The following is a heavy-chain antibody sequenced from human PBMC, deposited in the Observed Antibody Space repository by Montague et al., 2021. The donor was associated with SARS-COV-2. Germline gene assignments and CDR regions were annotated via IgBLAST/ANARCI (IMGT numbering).Heavy chain of an antibody. CDR1: GFTVSSNY. D-gene: IGHD4-11*01. Sequence: SLRLSCAASGFTVSSNYMSWVRQAPGKGLEWVSVIYSDVSTYYADSVKGRFTISRDNSKNTLYLQMNSLRAEDTAVYYCARVVTYAFDVCGQGTMVTVSS. V-gene: IGHV3-66*01. CDR3: ARVVTYAFDV. J-gene: IGHJ3*01. CDR2: IYSDVST.